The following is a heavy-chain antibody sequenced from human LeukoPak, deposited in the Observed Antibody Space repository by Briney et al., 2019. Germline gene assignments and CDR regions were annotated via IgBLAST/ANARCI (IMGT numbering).Heavy chain of an antibody. CDR2: IGSSGTTI. Sequence: GGSLRLSCAVSGFPFSFYEMNWVRQAPGKGLEWVSNIGSSGTTIYYADSVKGRFSISRDNAKSSLYLQMNSLRVEDTAVYYCALLAVASDFDYWGQGARVTVSS. CDR3: ALLAVASDFDY. J-gene: IGHJ4*02. CDR1: GFPFSFYE. V-gene: IGHV3-48*03. D-gene: IGHD6-19*01.